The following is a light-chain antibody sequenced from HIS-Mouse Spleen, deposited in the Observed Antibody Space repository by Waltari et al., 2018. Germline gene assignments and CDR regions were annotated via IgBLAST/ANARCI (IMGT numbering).Light chain of an antibody. V-gene: IGLV3-10*01. CDR3: YSTDSSGNHRV. J-gene: IGLJ2*01. CDR1: ALPKKY. CDR2: EDS. Sequence: SYELTQPPSVSVSPGQTARITCSGDALPKKYAYWYQQKSGQAPVLVIYEDSKRPSGSAERFSGSSSGTMANLTISGAQVEDEADYYCYSTDSSGNHRVFGGGTKLTVL.